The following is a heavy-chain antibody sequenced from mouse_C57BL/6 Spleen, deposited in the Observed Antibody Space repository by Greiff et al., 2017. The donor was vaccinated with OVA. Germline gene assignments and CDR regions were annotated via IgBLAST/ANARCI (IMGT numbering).Heavy chain of an antibody. CDR3: ARRNYYGSSLDY. CDR1: GYTFTSYW. Sequence: QVQLQQPGAELVRPGSSVKLSCKASGYTFTSYWMDWVKQRPGQGLEWIGNIYPSDSETHYNQKFKDKATLTVDKSSSTAYMQLSSLTSEDPAVYYCARRNYYGSSLDYWGQGTTLTVSS. CDR2: IYPSDSET. D-gene: IGHD1-1*01. V-gene: IGHV1-61*01. J-gene: IGHJ2*01.